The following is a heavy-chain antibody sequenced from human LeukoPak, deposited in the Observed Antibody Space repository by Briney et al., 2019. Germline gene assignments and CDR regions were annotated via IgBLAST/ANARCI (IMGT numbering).Heavy chain of an antibody. V-gene: IGHV3-30*02. CDR2: IRYDGSNK. CDR1: GFTFSSYG. CDR3: AKSRPFVGDYYYYYAMDV. D-gene: IGHD2-21*01. J-gene: IGHJ6*02. Sequence: GGSLRLSCAASGFTFSSYGMHWVRQAPGKGLEWVAFIRYDGSNKYYADFVKGRFTISRDNSKNTLYLQMNSLRAEDTAVYYCAKSRPFVGDYYYYYAMDVWGQGTTVTVSS.